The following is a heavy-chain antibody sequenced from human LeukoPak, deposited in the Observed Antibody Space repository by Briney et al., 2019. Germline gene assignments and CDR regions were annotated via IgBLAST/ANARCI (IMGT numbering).Heavy chain of an antibody. V-gene: IGHV3-7*01. D-gene: IGHD2-15*01. J-gene: IGHJ3*02. Sequence: GGSLRLSCAASGFTFSTYWMSWVRQAPGKGLEWVANINQDGSDKYYVDSVKGRFTISRDNAKNSLYLQMNSLRAEDTAVYYCARDGGVPTHDAFDIWGQGTMVTVSS. CDR2: INQDGSDK. CDR1: GFTFSTYW. CDR3: ARDGGVPTHDAFDI.